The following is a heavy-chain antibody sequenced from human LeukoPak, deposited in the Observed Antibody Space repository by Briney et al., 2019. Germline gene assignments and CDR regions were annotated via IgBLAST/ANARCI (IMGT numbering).Heavy chain of an antibody. Sequence: GASVKVSCKASGYTFTSYDINWVRQATGQGLEWMGWMNPNSGITGYAQKFQGRVTMTRNTSISTAYMELSSLRSEDTAVYYCARGFNYYGSAPFDPWGQGTLVTVSS. D-gene: IGHD3-10*01. CDR1: GYTFTSYD. CDR3: ARGFNYYGSAPFDP. CDR2: MNPNSGIT. V-gene: IGHV1-8*01. J-gene: IGHJ5*02.